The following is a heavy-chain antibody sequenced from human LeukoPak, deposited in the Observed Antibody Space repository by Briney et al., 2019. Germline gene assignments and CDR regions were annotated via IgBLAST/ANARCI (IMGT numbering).Heavy chain of an antibody. V-gene: IGHV3-23*01. D-gene: IGHD3-10*01. Sequence: GGSLRLSCAASGFTFSSYAMSWVRQAPGKGLEWVPAISGSGGSTYYADSVKGRFTISRDNSKNTLYLQMNSLRAEDTAVYYCAKGRDPMVRGVDYYFDYWGQGTLVTVSS. J-gene: IGHJ4*02. CDR1: GFTFSSYA. CDR2: ISGSGGST. CDR3: AKGRDPMVRGVDYYFDY.